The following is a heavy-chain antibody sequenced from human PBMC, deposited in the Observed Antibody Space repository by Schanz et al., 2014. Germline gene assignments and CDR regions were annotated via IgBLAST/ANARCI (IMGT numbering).Heavy chain of an antibody. CDR2: ISGSGGST. J-gene: IGHJ4*02. Sequence: VQLVESGGGLVKPGGSLRLSCAASGFTFRDYYMSWIRQAPGKGLEWVSAISGSGGSTYYADSVKGRFTISRDNSKNTLYLQMTSLRAEDTAVYYCAKDPSHGDYDYYFDYWGQGTLVTVSS. D-gene: IGHD3-22*01. V-gene: IGHV3-23*04. CDR3: AKDPSHGDYDYYFDY. CDR1: GFTFRDYY.